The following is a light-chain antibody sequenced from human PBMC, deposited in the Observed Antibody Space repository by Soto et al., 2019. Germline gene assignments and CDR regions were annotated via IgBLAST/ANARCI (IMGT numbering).Light chain of an antibody. CDR1: QSISNW. Sequence: DIQMTQSPSTLSASGGDRVTITCRASQSISNWLAWYQQKPGKAPRLLIYKASSLQSGVPSRFSGSGSGTEFTLTISSLQPDDFATYYCQQYDSYSWTFGRGTKVEI. CDR2: KAS. V-gene: IGKV1-5*03. J-gene: IGKJ1*01. CDR3: QQYDSYSWT.